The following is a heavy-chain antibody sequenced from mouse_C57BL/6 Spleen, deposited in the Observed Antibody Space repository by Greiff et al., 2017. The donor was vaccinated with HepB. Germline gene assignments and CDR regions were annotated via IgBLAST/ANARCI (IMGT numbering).Heavy chain of an antibody. D-gene: IGHD3-2*02. V-gene: IGHV1-15*01. CDR1: GYTFTDYE. J-gene: IGHJ2*01. CDR2: IDPETGGT. Sequence: QVQLQQSGAELVRPGASVTLSCKASGYTFTDYEMHWVKQTPVHGLEWIGAIDPETGGTAYNQKFKGKAILTADKSSSTAYMELRNLTAEDSAVYYCTRGAAQVPFDYWGQGTTLTVSS. CDR3: TRGAAQVPFDY.